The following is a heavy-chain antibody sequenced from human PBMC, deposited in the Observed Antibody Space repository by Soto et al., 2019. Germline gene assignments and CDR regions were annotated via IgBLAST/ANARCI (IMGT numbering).Heavy chain of an antibody. V-gene: IGHV5-10-1*01. Sequence: GESLKISCKGSGYSFTSYWISWVRQMPGKGLEWMGRIDPSDSYTNYSPSFQGHVTISADKSISAAYLQWSSLKASDTAMYYCARPDPKYYGMDVWGQGTTVTVSS. CDR2: IDPSDSYT. CDR1: GYSFTSYW. CDR3: ARPDPKYYGMDV. J-gene: IGHJ6*02.